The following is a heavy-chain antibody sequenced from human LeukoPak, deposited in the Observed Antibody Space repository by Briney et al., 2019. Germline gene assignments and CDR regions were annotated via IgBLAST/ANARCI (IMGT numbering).Heavy chain of an antibody. CDR2: IRSKNNGGTT. J-gene: IGHJ4*02. Sequence: PGGSLRLSCAASGFAFTNACMSWVRRAPGKGLEWVGRIRSKNNGGTTDYAAPVRGRFSISRDDSKSTLYLQMNSLKTEDTAVYYCTTDPGYRGLYYFDCWGQGTPVTVSS. D-gene: IGHD5-12*01. CDR3: TTDPGYRGLYYFDC. CDR1: GFAFTNAC. V-gene: IGHV3-15*01.